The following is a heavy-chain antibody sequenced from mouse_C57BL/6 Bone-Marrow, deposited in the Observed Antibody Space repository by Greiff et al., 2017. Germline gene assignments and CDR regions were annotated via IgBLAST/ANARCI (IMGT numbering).Heavy chain of an antibody. CDR2: INPSTGGT. Sequence: EVQLQQSGPELVKPGASVKISCKASGYSFTGYYMNWVKQSPEKSLEWIGEINPSTGGTTYNQKFKAKATLTVDKSSSTAYMQLKSLTPEDSAVYYCARRGYSNYGFDYWGQGTTLTVSS. J-gene: IGHJ2*01. V-gene: IGHV1-42*01. CDR3: ARRGYSNYGFDY. D-gene: IGHD2-5*01. CDR1: GYSFTGYY.